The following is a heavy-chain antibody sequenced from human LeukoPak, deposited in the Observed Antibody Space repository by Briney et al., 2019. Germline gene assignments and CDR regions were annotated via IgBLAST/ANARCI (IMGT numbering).Heavy chain of an antibody. J-gene: IGHJ4*02. V-gene: IGHV1-8*03. CDR1: GYTFTSYD. Sequence: ASVKVSCKASGYTFTSYDINWVRQATGQGLEWMGWMNPNSGNTGYAQKFQGRVTITRNTSISTAYMELSSLRSEDTAVYYCARGPHYDFWGGYSSPPPFDYGGQGTLVTVPS. D-gene: IGHD3-3*01. CDR3: ARGPHYDFWGGYSSPPPFDY. CDR2: MNPNSGNT.